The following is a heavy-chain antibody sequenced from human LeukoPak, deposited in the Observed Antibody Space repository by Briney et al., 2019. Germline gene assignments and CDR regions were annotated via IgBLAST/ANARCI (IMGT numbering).Heavy chain of an antibody. CDR1: GGSISSSSYS. D-gene: IGHD7-27*01. V-gene: IGHV4-39*01. Sequence: SETLSLTCTVSGGSISSSSYSWGWIRQPPGKGLEWIGSIHNSGSTYYNPSLKSRVTISVRTSKNQFSLKLSSVTAADTAVYYCARHGLSTWDYFDYWGQGTLVTVSS. CDR2: IHNSGST. J-gene: IGHJ4*02. CDR3: ARHGLSTWDYFDY.